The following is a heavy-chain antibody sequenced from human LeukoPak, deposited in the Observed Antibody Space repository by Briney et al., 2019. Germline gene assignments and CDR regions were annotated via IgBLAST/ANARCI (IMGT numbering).Heavy chain of an antibody. CDR2: IDPNSGGT. D-gene: IGHD3-22*01. V-gene: IGHV1-2*02. Sequence: GASVKVSCKASGYTFTSYYMHWVRQAPGQGLEWMGWIDPNSGGTKYAQKFQGRVTMTRDTSISTAYMELSRLRSDDTAVYYCARVYYDKAFDIWGQGTMVTVSS. CDR3: ARVYYDKAFDI. CDR1: GYTFTSYY. J-gene: IGHJ3*02.